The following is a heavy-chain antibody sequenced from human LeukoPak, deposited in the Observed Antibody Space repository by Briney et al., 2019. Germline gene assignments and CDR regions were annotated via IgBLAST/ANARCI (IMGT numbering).Heavy chain of an antibody. Sequence: SETLSLTCTVSSGSISTSNYYWGWIRQPPGKGLEWIGSIYHSGSTYYNPSLKSRVTISVDTSKNQFSLKLSSVTAADTAVYYCARDLSMKIAVAGRASAFDIWGQGTMVTVSS. CDR2: IYHSGST. V-gene: IGHV4-39*07. CDR3: ARDLSMKIAVAGRASAFDI. D-gene: IGHD6-19*01. J-gene: IGHJ3*02. CDR1: SGSISTSNYY.